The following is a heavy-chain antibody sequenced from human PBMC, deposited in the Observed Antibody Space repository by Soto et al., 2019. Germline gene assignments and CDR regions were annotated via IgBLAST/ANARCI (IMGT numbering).Heavy chain of an antibody. V-gene: IGHV3-48*03. D-gene: IGHD3-10*01. Sequence: SFAASGFTFSRFELHWVRQAPGKGLEWISYISSSGSTAYYASSVEGRFTISRDNANNSVYLQMDSLRAEDTALYYCTRAAWFPYLSFYWGQGALVTVSS. J-gene: IGHJ4*02. CDR2: ISSSGSTA. CDR3: TRAAWFPYLSFY. CDR1: GFTFSRFE.